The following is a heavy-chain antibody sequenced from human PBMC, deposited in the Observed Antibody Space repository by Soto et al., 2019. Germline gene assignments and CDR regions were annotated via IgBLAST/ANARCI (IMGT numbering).Heavy chain of an antibody. CDR3: ARWVGDGYTRYYYFEY. CDR2: IIPIFGTA. V-gene: IGHV1-69*13. Sequence: ASVKISCKASGGTFSSYAISWVRQAPGQGLEWMGGIIPIFGTANYAQKFQGRVTITADESTSTAYMELSSLRSEDTAVYYCARWVGDGYTRYYYFEYWGQGTLVTVSS. D-gene: IGHD5-12*01. CDR1: GGTFSSYA. J-gene: IGHJ4*02.